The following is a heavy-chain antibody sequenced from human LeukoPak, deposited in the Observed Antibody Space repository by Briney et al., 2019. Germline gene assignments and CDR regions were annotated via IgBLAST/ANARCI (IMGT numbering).Heavy chain of an antibody. Sequence: ASVKVSCKASGYTFTDYYMYWVRQAPGQGLEWMGWINPNSGGTNYAQKFQGLVTMTRDTSISTAYMELSRLRSDDTAVYYCARWGIGDLRNTFDIWGHGTTVTVSS. CDR1: GYTFTDYY. J-gene: IGHJ3*02. CDR2: INPNSGGT. CDR3: ARWGIGDLRNTFDI. D-gene: IGHD3-10*01. V-gene: IGHV1-2*04.